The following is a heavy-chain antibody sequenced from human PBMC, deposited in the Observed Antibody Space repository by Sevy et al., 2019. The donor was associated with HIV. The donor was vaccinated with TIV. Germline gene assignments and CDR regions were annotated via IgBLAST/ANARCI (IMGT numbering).Heavy chain of an antibody. Sequence: GGSLRLSCAASGFTFTTTWMSWVRQAPGKGLEWVANINQHGSEEYYVDSVKGRFTISRDNTKNSLYLRMRSLRVEDMAVYYCTTSFGVIAGDDFDYWGQGTLVTVSS. J-gene: IGHJ4*01. CDR2: INQHGSEE. V-gene: IGHV3-7*01. CDR1: GFTFTTTW. D-gene: IGHD3-3*01. CDR3: TTSFGVIAGDDFDY.